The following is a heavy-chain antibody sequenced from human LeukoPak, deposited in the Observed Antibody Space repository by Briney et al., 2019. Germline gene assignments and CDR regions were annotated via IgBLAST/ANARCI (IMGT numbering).Heavy chain of an antibody. CDR3: ARLIAVAGTGWFDP. Sequence: PGESLKISCKGSGYSFTSYRIGWARQMPGKGLAWMGIIYPGDSDTRYSPSFQDQVTISAAKSISTAYLQWSSLKASDTAMYYCARLIAVAGTGWFDPWGQGTLVTVSS. J-gene: IGHJ5*02. D-gene: IGHD6-19*01. CDR2: IYPGDSDT. V-gene: IGHV5-51*01. CDR1: GYSFTSYR.